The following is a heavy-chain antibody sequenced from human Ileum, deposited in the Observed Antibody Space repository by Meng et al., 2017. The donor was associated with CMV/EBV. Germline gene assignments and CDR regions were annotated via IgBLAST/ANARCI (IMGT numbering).Heavy chain of an antibody. CDR3: AKDQGFSAASG. CDR1: GFTFSNYA. CDR2: ISGSGITT. J-gene: IGHJ4*02. Sequence: SCAAFGFTFSNYAMSWVRQAPGKGLEWGSSISGSGITTYYADSVKGRFTISRDNSRDTLYLDMNSLRAEDTALYYCAKDQGFSAASGGDQGTLVTVSS. V-gene: IGHV3-23*01. D-gene: IGHD6-13*01.